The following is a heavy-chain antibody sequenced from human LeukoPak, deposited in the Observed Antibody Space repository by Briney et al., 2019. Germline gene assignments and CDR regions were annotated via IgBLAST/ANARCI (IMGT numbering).Heavy chain of an antibody. J-gene: IGHJ4*02. CDR3: ARDNLGAAGLFDN. CDR1: GFTFNDYN. Sequence: PGGSLRLSCAASGFTFNDYNVNWVRQAPGKGLEWVSSISSGGFYISYADSVKGRFTMSRDNAKNPLYLQMNSLRAEDTAVYYCARDNLGAAGLFDNWGQGTLVTVSS. D-gene: IGHD6-13*01. CDR2: ISSGGFYI. V-gene: IGHV3-21*01.